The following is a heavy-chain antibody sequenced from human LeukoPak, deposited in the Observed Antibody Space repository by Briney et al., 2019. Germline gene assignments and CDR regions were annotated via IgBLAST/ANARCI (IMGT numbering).Heavy chain of an antibody. CDR2: INHSGST. D-gene: IGHD3-10*01. J-gene: IGHJ4*02. V-gene: IGHV4-34*01. Sequence: SETLSLTCAVYGGSFSGYYWSWIRQPPGKGLEWIGEINHSGSTNYNPSLKSRVTISVDTSKNQFSLKLSSVTAADTAVYYCARAGFGELVDYWGQGTLVTVSS. CDR1: GGSFSGYY. CDR3: ARAGFGELVDY.